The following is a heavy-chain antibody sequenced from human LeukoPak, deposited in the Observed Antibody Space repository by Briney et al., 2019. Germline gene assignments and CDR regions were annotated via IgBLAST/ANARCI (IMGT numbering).Heavy chain of an antibody. CDR3: AKSDTAMVYYFDY. CDR1: GFTFSSYG. J-gene: IGHJ4*02. V-gene: IGHV3-33*06. Sequence: GGSLRLSCAASGFTFSSYGMHWVRQAPGKGLEWVAVIWYDGSNKYYADSVKGRFTISRDNSKNTLYLQMNSLGAEDTAVYYCAKSDTAMVYYFDYWGQGTLVTVSS. D-gene: IGHD5-18*01. CDR2: IWYDGSNK.